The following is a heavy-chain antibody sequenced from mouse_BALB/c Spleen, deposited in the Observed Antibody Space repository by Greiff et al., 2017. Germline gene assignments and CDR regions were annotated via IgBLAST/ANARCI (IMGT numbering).Heavy chain of an antibody. Sequence: VQGVESGPELVRPGVSVKISCKGSSYTFTDYAMHWVKQSHAKSLEWIGVISTYYGNTNYNQKFKGKATMTVDKSSSTAYMELARLTSEDSAVYYCARGMTVGAGGYFDVWGAGTTVTVSS. J-gene: IGHJ1*01. D-gene: IGHD1-1*01. CDR2: ISTYYGNT. CDR1: SYTFTDYA. CDR3: ARGMTVGAGGYFDV. V-gene: IGHV1-67*01.